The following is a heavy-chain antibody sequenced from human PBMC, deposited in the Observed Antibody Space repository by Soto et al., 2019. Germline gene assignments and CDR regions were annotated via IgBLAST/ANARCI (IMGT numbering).Heavy chain of an antibody. D-gene: IGHD3-10*01. V-gene: IGHV3-73*01. J-gene: IGHJ6*02. CDR3: AKDSGPLTYYSGSGTENQYYYYGMDG. CDR2: IRSKANSYAT. Sequence: GVLRLSCAAAGFTFRGSAMHGVRPASGHVLEWVGRIRSKANSYATAYAASVKGRFTISRDDSKNTAYLQMNSLKTEDTAVYYCAKDSGPLTYYSGSGTENQYYYYGMDGWGQGTTVTVS. CDR1: GFTFRGSA.